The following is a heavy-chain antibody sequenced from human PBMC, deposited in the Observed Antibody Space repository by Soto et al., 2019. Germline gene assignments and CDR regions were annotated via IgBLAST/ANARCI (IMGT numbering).Heavy chain of an antibody. CDR1: GGSISDYY. CDR2: IYTSGST. V-gene: IGHV4-4*07. J-gene: IGHJ5*02. CDR3: AREALFLVAATEIKNWFDP. Sequence: SETLSLTCTVSGGSISDYYWSWIRQPAGKGLEWIGRIYTSGSTNYNPSLKSRVTMSVDTSKNQFSLKLRSVTAADTAVYYCAREALFLVAATEIKNWFDPWGQGTLVTVSS. D-gene: IGHD1-26*01.